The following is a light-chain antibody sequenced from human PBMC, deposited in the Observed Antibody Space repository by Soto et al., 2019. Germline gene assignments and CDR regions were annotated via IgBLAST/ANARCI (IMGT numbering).Light chain of an antibody. CDR2: GVR. CDR3: TSYTTSTTLV. Sequence: QSERTHPASVSGAHGESITISCTGTSSDVGAYNYVSWYQQHPGIPPKLFIYGVRNRPSGVSNRFSGSKSGNTASLTISGLQAEDEADYYCTSYTTSTTLVFGTGTKVTVL. CDR1: SSDVGAYNY. V-gene: IGLV2-14*03. J-gene: IGLJ1*01.